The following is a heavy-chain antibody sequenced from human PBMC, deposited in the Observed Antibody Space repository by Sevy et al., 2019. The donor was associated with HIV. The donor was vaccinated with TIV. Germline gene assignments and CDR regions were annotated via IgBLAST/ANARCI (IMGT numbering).Heavy chain of an antibody. V-gene: IGHV3-11*01. J-gene: IGHJ2*01. CDR3: ARDEGYDTHAYYHFYFDL. CDR2: MSSSGTTI. Sequence: GGCLRLSCAASGFTFSDYYMSWIRQVPGKGLEWVSYMSSSGTTINYADSVKGRFTISRDNAKKSLYLHMNSLRAEDSGVHYCARDEGYDTHAYYHFYFDLWGRGTPVTVSS. D-gene: IGHD1-26*01. CDR1: GFTFSDYY.